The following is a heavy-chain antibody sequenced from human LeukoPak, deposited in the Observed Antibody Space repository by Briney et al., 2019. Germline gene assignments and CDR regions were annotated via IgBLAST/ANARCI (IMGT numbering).Heavy chain of an antibody. CDR2: ISGSGDIT. V-gene: IGHV3-23*01. Sequence: PGGSLRLSCAASGFTFSSYAMNWVRQAPGKGLEWVSGISGSGDITYYADSVQGRFTISRDNSKNTLSLQVNSLRAEDTAVYYCAKNGLGYYYYGMDVWGQGTTVTVSS. CDR1: GFTFSSYA. D-gene: IGHD2-8*01. J-gene: IGHJ6*02. CDR3: AKNGLGYYYYGMDV.